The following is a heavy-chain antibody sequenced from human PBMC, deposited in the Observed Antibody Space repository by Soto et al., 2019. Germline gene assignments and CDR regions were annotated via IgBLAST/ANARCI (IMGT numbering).Heavy chain of an antibody. CDR1: GGTFSSYA. D-gene: IGHD5-12*01. J-gene: IGHJ6*02. Sequence: QVQLVQSGAEVKKPGSSVKVSCKASGGTFSSYAISWVRQSPGQGLEWLGGIIPIFGTANYAQKFQGRVTVTADESTSTAYMELSSLRSEDTAVYYCARSEMATFGYYGMDVWGQGTTVTVSS. CDR2: IIPIFGTA. CDR3: ARSEMATFGYYGMDV. V-gene: IGHV1-69*01.